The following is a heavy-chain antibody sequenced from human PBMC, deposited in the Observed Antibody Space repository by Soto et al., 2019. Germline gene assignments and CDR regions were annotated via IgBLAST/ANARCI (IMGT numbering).Heavy chain of an antibody. Sequence: QVQLVQSGAEVKKPGSSVKVSCKASGGTFSSYAISWVRQAPGQGLEWMGGIIPIFGTANYAQKFQGRVTLTADEYTSTAYMELSSLRSEDTAVYYCARGCKSYGSGSYSSGYYGMDVWGQGTTVTVSS. CDR3: ARGCKSYGSGSYSSGYYGMDV. CDR1: GGTFSSYA. CDR2: IIPIFGTA. V-gene: IGHV1-69*01. D-gene: IGHD3-10*01. J-gene: IGHJ6*02.